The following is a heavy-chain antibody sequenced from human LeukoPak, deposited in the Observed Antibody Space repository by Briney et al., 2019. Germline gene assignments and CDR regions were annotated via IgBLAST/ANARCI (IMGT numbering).Heavy chain of an antibody. D-gene: IGHD3-10*01. J-gene: IGHJ6*04. CDR2: INPSGGST. CDR1: GYTFTSYY. Sequence: GASVKVSCKASGYTFTSYYMHWVRQAPGQGLEWMGIINPSGGSTSYAQKFQGRVTMTRDTSMSTVYMELSSLRSEDTAVYYCARDGTSYYYGSGSPHYYGMDVWGKGTTVTVSS. CDR3: ARDGTSYYYGSGSPHYYGMDV. V-gene: IGHV1-46*01.